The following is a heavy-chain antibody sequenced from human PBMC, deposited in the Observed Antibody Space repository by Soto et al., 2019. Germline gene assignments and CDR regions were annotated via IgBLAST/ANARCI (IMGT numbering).Heavy chain of an antibody. D-gene: IGHD6-13*01. Sequence: QVQLQESGPGLVKPSETLSLTCTVSGGSISSYYWSWIRQPPGKGLEWIGYIYYSGSTNYNPSLKNRVTISVDTSKNQFSLKLSSVTAADTAVYYCARSNSQGIAAAGTGGPQEIYGMDVWGQGTTVTVSS. CDR1: GGSISSYY. V-gene: IGHV4-59*01. J-gene: IGHJ6*02. CDR2: IYYSGST. CDR3: ARSNSQGIAAAGTGGPQEIYGMDV.